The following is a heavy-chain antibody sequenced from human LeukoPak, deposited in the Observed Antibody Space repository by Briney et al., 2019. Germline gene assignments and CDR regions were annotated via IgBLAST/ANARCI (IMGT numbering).Heavy chain of an antibody. CDR3: ARGYGSGSYNNFNQ. D-gene: IGHD3-10*01. Sequence: PSETLSLTCAVSGGSISSSNWWSWVRQPPGKGLEWIGEIYHSGSTNYNPSLKSRVTISVDKSKNQFSLPLTSVTAADTAVYYCARGYGSGSYNNFNQWGQGLLVAVSS. V-gene: IGHV4-4*02. J-gene: IGHJ4*02. CDR1: GGSISSSNW. CDR2: IYHSGST.